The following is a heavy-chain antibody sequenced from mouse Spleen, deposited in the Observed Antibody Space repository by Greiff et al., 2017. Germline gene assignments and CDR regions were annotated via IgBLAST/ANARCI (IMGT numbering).Heavy chain of an antibody. Sequence: EVQLQESGPGLVKPSQSLSLTCSVTGYSITSGYYWNWIRQVPGNKLEWMGYISYDGSNNYNPSLKNRISITRDTSKNQFFLKLNSVTTEDTATYYCARNEHYYGSSFYWYFDVWGAGTTVTVSS. CDR1: GYSITSGYY. J-gene: IGHJ1*01. CDR3: ARNEHYYGSSFYWYFDV. V-gene: IGHV3-6*01. CDR2: ISYDGSN. D-gene: IGHD1-1*01.